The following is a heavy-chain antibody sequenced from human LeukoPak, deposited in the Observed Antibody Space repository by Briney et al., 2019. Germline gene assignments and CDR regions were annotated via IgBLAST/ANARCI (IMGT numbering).Heavy chain of an antibody. J-gene: IGHJ4*02. CDR3: ARAAYSGSYHSDY. CDR1: GGSVNSGSYY. CDR2: IYYSGST. D-gene: IGHD1-26*01. V-gene: IGHV4-61*01. Sequence: SETLSLACTVSGGSVNSGSYYWNWIRQPPGKGLEWIGYIYYSGSTNYNPSLKSRVTISVDTSKNQFSLKLSSVTAADTAVYYCARAAYSGSYHSDYWGQGTLVTVSS.